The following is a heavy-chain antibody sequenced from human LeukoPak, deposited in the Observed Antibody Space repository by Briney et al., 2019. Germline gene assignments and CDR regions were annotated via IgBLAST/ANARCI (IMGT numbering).Heavy chain of an antibody. CDR1: GFTFSSYW. CDR3: ARVGAVAGTVLDY. V-gene: IGHV3-7*01. CDR2: IKQDGSEK. Sequence: GGSLRLSCAASGFTFSSYWMSWVRQAPGKGLEWVAIIKQDGSEKYYADSVKGRFTISRDNAKNSLFLQMHSLRAEDTAVYNCARVGAVAGTVLDYWGQGTLVTVSS. J-gene: IGHJ4*02. D-gene: IGHD6-19*01.